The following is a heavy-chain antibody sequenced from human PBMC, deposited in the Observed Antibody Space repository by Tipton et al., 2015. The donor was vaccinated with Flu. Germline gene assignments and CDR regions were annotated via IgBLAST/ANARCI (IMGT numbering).Heavy chain of an antibody. CDR3: ARERYGDYFDY. CDR2: IKQDGSQK. V-gene: IGHV3-7*01. Sequence: QLVQSGGGLVQPGGSLRLSCAASGFTFSNYWMSWVRQAPGKGLEWVANIKQDGSQKYYVDSVKGRFTISRDNAKNSLYLQMNSLRADDTAVYYCARERYGDYFDYWGQGTLVTDSS. D-gene: IGHD1-14*01. J-gene: IGHJ4*02. CDR1: GFTFSNYW.